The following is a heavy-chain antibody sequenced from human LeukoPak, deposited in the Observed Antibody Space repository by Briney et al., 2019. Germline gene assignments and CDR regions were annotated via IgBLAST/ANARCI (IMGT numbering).Heavy chain of an antibody. D-gene: IGHD2-2*01. V-gene: IGHV3-7*01. CDR3: ARAVRLTDY. CDR2: IKQDRSEM. Sequence: GGSLRLSCAASGFTFSNYWMSWVRQAPGKGLEWVASIKQDRSEMYYVDSVKGRFTISRDNAKTSLYLQMNTLRVEDTAVYYCARAVRLTDYWGQGTLVTVSS. CDR1: GFTFSNYW. J-gene: IGHJ4*02.